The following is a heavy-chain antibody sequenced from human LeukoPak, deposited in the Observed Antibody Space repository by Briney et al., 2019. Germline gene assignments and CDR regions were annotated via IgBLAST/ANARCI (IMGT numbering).Heavy chain of an antibody. D-gene: IGHD2-2*01. CDR1: GYTFTSYG. CDR3: ARGGVPAAMSVWFDP. V-gene: IGHV1-18*01. J-gene: IGHJ5*02. Sequence: ASVKVSCKASGYTFTSYGTSWVRQAPGQGLEWMGRISAYNGNTNYAQKLQGRVTMTTDTSTSTAYMELRSLRSDDTAVYYCARGGVPAAMSVWFDPWGQGTLVTVSS. CDR2: ISAYNGNT.